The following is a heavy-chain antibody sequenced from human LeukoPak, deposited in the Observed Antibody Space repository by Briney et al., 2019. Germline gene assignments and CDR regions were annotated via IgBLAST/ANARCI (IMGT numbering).Heavy chain of an antibody. J-gene: IGHJ4*02. CDR2: IIPIFGTA. CDR3: ARDHTYRGLDY. V-gene: IGHV1-69*05. D-gene: IGHD1-26*01. CDR1: GGTFSSYA. Sequence: ASVKASCKASGGTFSSYAISWVRQAPGQGLEWMGGIIPIFGTANYAQKFQGRVTITTDESTSTAYMELSSLRSEDTAVYYCARDHTYRGLDYWGQGTLVTVSS.